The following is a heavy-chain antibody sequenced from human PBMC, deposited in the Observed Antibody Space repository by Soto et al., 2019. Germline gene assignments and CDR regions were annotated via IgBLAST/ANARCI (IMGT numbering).Heavy chain of an antibody. CDR1: GFTFDDYA. CDR3: ASPPRATVTDNIFDF. D-gene: IGHD4-17*01. J-gene: IGHJ4*02. Sequence: VQLVESGGGLVQPGRSLRLSCAASGFTFDDYAMHWVRQVPGKGLEWVSGINWNSGSIGYGDSVRGRFSISRDSSKNTLYLQMSSLRAEDTAVYYCASPPRATVTDNIFDFWGPGTLVTVSS. V-gene: IGHV3-9*01. CDR2: INWNSGSI.